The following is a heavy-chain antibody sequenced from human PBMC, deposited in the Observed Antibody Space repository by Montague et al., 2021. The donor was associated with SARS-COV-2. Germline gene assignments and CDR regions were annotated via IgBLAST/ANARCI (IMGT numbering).Heavy chain of an antibody. CDR3: ARLGDGIVPSPILGLGPYYSFYSMDV. Sequence: SETLSLTCAVSGGSFSRYYWSWIRQPPGKGLEWIGEISQSGSTKYNPSLQSRVSISLDTSRNQFSLKVSSVTAADTAIYYYARLGDGIVPSPILGLGPYYSFYSMDVWGKGTTVTVSS. D-gene: IGHD2-2*02. CDR1: GGSFSRYY. V-gene: IGHV4-34*01. CDR2: ISQSGST. J-gene: IGHJ6*03.